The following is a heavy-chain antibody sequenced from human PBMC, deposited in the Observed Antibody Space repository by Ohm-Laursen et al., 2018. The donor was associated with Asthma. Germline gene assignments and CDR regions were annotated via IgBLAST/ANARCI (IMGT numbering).Heavy chain of an antibody. D-gene: IGHD5-24*01. V-gene: IGHV4-4*02. Sequence: SETLSLTCTVSGGSISSSNWWSWVRQPPGKGLEWIGEIYHSGSTNYNPSLKSRVTISVDKSKNQFSLKLSSVTAADTAVYYCASHRDGRGDFDYWGQGTLVTVSS. J-gene: IGHJ4*02. CDR3: ASHRDGRGDFDY. CDR2: IYHSGST. CDR1: GGSISSSNW.